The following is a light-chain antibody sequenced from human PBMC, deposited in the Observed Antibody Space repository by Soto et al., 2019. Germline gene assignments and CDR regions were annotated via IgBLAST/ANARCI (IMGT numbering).Light chain of an antibody. V-gene: IGKV1-39*01. CDR3: QQSYSILPYT. J-gene: IGKJ2*01. Sequence: DIQMTRSPSSLSASVGDRVTITCRASQSISSYLNWYQQKPGKAPKLLIYAASSLQSGVPSRFSGSGSGTDFTLTISSLQPEDFATYYCQQSYSILPYTFGQGTKLEIK. CDR1: QSISSY. CDR2: AAS.